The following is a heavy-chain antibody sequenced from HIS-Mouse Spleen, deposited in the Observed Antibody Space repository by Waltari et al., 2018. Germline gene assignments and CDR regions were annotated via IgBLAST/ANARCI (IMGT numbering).Heavy chain of an antibody. D-gene: IGHD5-12*01. CDR1: GFTFSSYA. Sequence: GGSLRLSCAASGFTFSSYAMSWVRQAPGKGLEWVSAISGSGGSTYYADSVKGRFTISRDNSKNTLYLQMNSLRAEDTAVYYCAKASGYSTYYYYYGMDVWGQGTTVTVSS. V-gene: IGHV3-23*01. CDR2: ISGSGGST. J-gene: IGHJ6*02. CDR3: AKASGYSTYYYYYGMDV.